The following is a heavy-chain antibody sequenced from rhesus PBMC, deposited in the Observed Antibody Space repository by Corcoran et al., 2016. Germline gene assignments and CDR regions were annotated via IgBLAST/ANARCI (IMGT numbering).Heavy chain of an antibody. J-gene: IGHJ4*01. D-gene: IGHD6-37*01. Sequence: EVQLVESGGGLVQPGGSLGLSCACSGFRFNNYGMNWVRQAPGKGLEWISYISNGGGSTYYADSVKGRFTISKDNSKNTLSLQMNSLRPEDTAVYYCAKVAPIDYWGQGVLVTVSS. CDR3: AKVAPIDY. CDR1: GFRFNNYG. V-gene: IGHV3S5*01. CDR2: ISNGGGST.